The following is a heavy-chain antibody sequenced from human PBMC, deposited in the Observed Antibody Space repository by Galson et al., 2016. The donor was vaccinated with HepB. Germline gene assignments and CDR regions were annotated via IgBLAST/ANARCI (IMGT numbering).Heavy chain of an antibody. D-gene: IGHD3-22*01. Sequence: SLRLSCAASGFTFSSYAMSWVRQAPGKGLELVSSISGSGRSTYYADSVKGRYAISRDNSKNTLYLQMNSLRAEDTAVYYCAKAADYYDSSGYYYLNWFDPWGQGTLVTVSS. CDR2: ISGSGRST. CDR1: GFTFSSYA. J-gene: IGHJ5*02. V-gene: IGHV3-23*01. CDR3: AKAADYYDSSGYYYLNWFDP.